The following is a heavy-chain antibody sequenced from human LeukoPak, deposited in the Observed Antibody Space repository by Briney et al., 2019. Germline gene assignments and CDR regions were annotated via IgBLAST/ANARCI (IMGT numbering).Heavy chain of an antibody. CDR2: ISGSGGST. CDR1: GFTFSSYA. J-gene: IGHJ4*02. CDR3: ARDGRYYDILTGYPV. D-gene: IGHD3-9*01. V-gene: IGHV3-23*01. Sequence: PGGSLRLSCAASGFTFSSYAMSWVRQAPGKGLEWVSAISGSGGSTYYADSVKGRFTISRDNSKNTLYLQMNSLSAEDTAVYYCARDGRYYDILTGYPVWGQGTLVTVSS.